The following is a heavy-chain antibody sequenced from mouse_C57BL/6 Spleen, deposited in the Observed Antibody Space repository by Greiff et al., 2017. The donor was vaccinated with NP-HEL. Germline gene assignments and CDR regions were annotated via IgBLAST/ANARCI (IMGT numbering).Heavy chain of an antibody. CDR3: DPIYDGYYGKDYCAMDY. Sequence: EVKVVESVAELVRPGASVKLSCTASGFTITNSYMHWVKQRPEQGLEWIGRINPANGNTTYAPKFQGQATITADTSSNTASLQLSSLTSEDTAIYYCDPIYDGYYGKDYCAMDYWGQGTSVTVSS. CDR2: INPANGNT. CDR1: GFTITNSY. D-gene: IGHD2-3*01. J-gene: IGHJ4*01. V-gene: IGHV14-3*01.